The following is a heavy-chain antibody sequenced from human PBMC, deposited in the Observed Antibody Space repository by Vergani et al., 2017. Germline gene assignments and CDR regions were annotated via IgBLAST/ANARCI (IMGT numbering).Heavy chain of an antibody. CDR2: IIPIFGTA. CDR1: GGTFSSYA. D-gene: IGHD2-15*01. CDR3: ARGIGSIGPDCSGGICYLGWFDP. J-gene: IGHJ5*02. V-gene: IGHV1-69*01. Sequence: QVQLVQSGAEVKKPGASVKVSCKASGGTFSSYAISWVRQAPGQGLEWMGGIIPIFGTANYAQKFQGRVTITADESTSTAYMELSSLRSEDTAVYYCARGIGSIGPDCSGGICYLGWFDPWGQGTLVTVSS.